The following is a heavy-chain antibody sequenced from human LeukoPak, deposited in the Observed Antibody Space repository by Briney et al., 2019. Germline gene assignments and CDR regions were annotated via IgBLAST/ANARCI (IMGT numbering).Heavy chain of an antibody. Sequence: ASVKVSCKVSGYTLTELSMHWVRQAPGKGLEWMGGFDPEDGETIYAQKFQGRVTITADESTSTAYMELSSLRSEDTAVYYCARVRERGLSGYDYNWFDPWGQGTLVTVSS. CDR1: GYTLTELS. V-gene: IGHV1-24*01. J-gene: IGHJ5*02. CDR3: ARVRERGLSGYDYNWFDP. CDR2: FDPEDGET. D-gene: IGHD5-12*01.